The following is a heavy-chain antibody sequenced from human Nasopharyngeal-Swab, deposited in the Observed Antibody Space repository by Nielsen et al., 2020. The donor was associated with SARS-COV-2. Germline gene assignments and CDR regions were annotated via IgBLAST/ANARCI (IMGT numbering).Heavy chain of an antibody. CDR3: ARATITMIVVVDAFDI. CDR1: GGSISSGGYY. D-gene: IGHD3-22*01. Sequence: LRLSCTVSGGSISSGGYYWSWIRQHPGKGLEWIGYIYYSGSTYYNPSFKSRVTISVDTSKNQFSLKLSSVTAADTAVYYCARATITMIVVVDAFDIWGQGTMVTVSS. V-gene: IGHV4-31*03. CDR2: IYYSGST. J-gene: IGHJ3*02.